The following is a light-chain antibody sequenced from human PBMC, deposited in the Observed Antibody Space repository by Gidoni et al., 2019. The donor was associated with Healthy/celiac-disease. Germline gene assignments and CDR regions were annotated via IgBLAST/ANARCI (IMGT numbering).Light chain of an antibody. V-gene: IGKV1-27*01. Sequence: DIQLPQSPSSLSASVGDKVTITCRASQGISNYLAWYQQKPGKHPNLLIYAASTLQSGVPSRFSGSGSGTDFTLTISSLQPEDVATYYCQKYYSAPLTFGQGTKVEIK. CDR1: QGISNY. J-gene: IGKJ1*01. CDR2: AAS. CDR3: QKYYSAPLT.